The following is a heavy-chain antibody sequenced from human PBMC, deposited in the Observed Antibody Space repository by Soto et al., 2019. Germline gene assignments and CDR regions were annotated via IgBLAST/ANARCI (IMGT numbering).Heavy chain of an antibody. J-gene: IGHJ4*02. CDR1: GFTFSSYS. Sequence: DVRLLESGGGLVQPGGSLRLSCAASGFTFSSYSMSWVRQAPGKGLEWVSTIGTSASTYYGDSVRGRFTISRDNSRNRLYLQMNSLRAEDTAVYCCADLSRYCTSSNCDWGQGTLVTVSS. D-gene: IGHD2-2*01. CDR3: ADLSRYCTSSNCD. CDR2: IGTSAST. V-gene: IGHV3-23*01.